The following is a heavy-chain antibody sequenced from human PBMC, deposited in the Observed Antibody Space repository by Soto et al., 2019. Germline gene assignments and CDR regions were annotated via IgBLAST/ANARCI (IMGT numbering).Heavy chain of an antibody. Sequence: PSQTLSFTCAISGDSVSSNSAAWNWIRQSPSRGLEWLGRTYYRSKWYNDYAVSVKSRITINPDTSKNQFSLQLNSVTPEDTAVYYCATGVFPAAITDAFDIWGQGTMVTVSS. CDR3: ATGVFPAAITDAFDI. D-gene: IGHD2-2*02. J-gene: IGHJ3*02. V-gene: IGHV6-1*01. CDR1: GDSVSSNSAA. CDR2: TYYRSKWYN.